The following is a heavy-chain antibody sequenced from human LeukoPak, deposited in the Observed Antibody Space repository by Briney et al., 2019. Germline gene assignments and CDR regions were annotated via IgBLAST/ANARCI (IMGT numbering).Heavy chain of an antibody. V-gene: IGHV4-59*01. CDR1: GASISDYY. D-gene: IGHD6-13*01. J-gene: IGHJ1*01. Sequence: SETLSLTCTVSGASISDYYWSWIRQPPGKGLEWIGYIYYSGSTNYNPSLKSRVTISVDTSKNQFSLKLSSVTAADTAVYYCATQQLVRFVLRFQHWGQGTLVTVSS. CDR2: IYYSGST. CDR3: ATQQLVRFVLRFQH.